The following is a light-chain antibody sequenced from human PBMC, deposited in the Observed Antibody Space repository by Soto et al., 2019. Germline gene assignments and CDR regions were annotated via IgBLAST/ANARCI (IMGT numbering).Light chain of an antibody. J-gene: IGLJ2*01. Sequence: QSVLTQPASVSGSPGQSITISCAGTRSDIGNYDYVSWYQQHPGKAPKLMIYAISDRPSGVPNRFSGSKSGNTASLTISGLQAEDEANYYCSSYTISSAVVFGGGTKLTVL. CDR3: SSYTISSAVV. CDR1: RSDIGNYDY. V-gene: IGLV2-14*01. CDR2: AIS.